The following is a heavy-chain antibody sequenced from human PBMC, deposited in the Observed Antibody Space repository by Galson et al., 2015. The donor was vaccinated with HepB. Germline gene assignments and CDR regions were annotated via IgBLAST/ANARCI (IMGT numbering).Heavy chain of an antibody. J-gene: IGHJ4*02. V-gene: IGHV3-23*01. Sequence: SLRLSCAASGFTFSSYAMSWVRQAPGKGLDWVSAISSSGGSTYYADSVKGRFTISRDNSKNTVYLQMSNLRAEDTAIYYCAKTRMQWELLPGDYWGQGTLVTVSS. D-gene: IGHD1-26*01. CDR1: GFTFSSYA. CDR2: ISSSGGST. CDR3: AKTRMQWELLPGDY.